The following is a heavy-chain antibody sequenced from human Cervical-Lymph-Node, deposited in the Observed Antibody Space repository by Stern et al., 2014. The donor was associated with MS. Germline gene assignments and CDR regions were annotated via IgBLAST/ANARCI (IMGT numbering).Heavy chain of an antibody. Sequence: EDQLVESGGGLVQPGGSLKLSCAASGILFSGASMHWVRQPSGKGLEWIGRIRSKTNGYTTTYTASVKGRFTISRDDSKKTTYLKMNSLKTEDTAVYYCVSDGSGWRNWGQGTLVTVSS. CDR3: VSDGSGWRN. D-gene: IGHD3-10*01. V-gene: IGHV3-73*01. CDR1: GILFSGAS. CDR2: IRSKTNGYTT. J-gene: IGHJ4*02.